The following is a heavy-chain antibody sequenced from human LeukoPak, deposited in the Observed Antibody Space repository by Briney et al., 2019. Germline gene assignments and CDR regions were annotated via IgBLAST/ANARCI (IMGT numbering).Heavy chain of an antibody. D-gene: IGHD3-22*01. V-gene: IGHV1-18*01. CDR3: AGDSGGYYAGYYFDY. Sequence: ASVKVSCKASGYTFTSYGISWVRQAPGQGLEWMGWISAYNGNTNYAQKLQGRVTMTTDTSTSTAYMELRSLRSDDTAVYYCAGDSGGYYAGYYFDYWGQGTLVTVSS. CDR2: ISAYNGNT. J-gene: IGHJ4*02. CDR1: GYTFTSYG.